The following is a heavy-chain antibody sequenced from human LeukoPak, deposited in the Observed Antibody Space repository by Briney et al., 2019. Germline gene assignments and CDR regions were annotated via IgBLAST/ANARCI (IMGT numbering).Heavy chain of an antibody. Sequence: GGSLRLSCAASGFTFSSYAMHWVRQAPGKGLEWVAVISYDGSNKYYADSVKGRFTISRDNSKNTLYLQMNSLRAEGTAVYYCARDMRQTDYWGQGTLVTVSS. V-gene: IGHV3-30-3*01. CDR2: ISYDGSNK. CDR3: ARDMRQTDY. CDR1: GFTFSSYA. J-gene: IGHJ4*02. D-gene: IGHD3-16*01.